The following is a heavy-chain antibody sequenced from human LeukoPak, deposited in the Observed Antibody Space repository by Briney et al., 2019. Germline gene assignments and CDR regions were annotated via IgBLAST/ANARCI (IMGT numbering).Heavy chain of an antibody. CDR2: IYYTGST. D-gene: IGHD3-9*01. CDR3: ARLILTPRTYYFDF. V-gene: IGHV4-59*08. J-gene: IGHJ4*02. CDR1: GGSISNYY. Sequence: SETLSLTCTVSGGSISNYYRGWIRQPPGKGLEWIGYIYYTGSTNYNPSLKSRVTMSVDTSKNQFSLKLSSVTAADTAVYYCARLILTPRTYYFDFWGQGTLVTVSS.